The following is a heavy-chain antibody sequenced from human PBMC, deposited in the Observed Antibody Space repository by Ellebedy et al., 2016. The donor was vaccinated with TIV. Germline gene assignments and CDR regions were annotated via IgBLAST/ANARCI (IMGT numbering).Heavy chain of an antibody. Sequence: GGSLRLSCAASGFSFSTYWMFWVRQAPGKGLVWVSRISTDGTITDYADSVKGRFTISRDNAKNTLYLQMNSLRADDTAVYYCARDYWGYWGQGTLVTVSS. J-gene: IGHJ4*02. CDR3: ARDYWGY. CDR1: GFSFSTYW. CDR2: ISTDGTIT. V-gene: IGHV3-74*01. D-gene: IGHD3-16*01.